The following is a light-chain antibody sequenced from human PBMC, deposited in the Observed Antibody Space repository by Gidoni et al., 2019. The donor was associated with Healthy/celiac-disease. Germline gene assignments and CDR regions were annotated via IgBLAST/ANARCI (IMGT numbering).Light chain of an antibody. V-gene: IGKV2-30*01. CDR2: KVS. Sequence: DVVMTQSPLSLPVTLGQPASISCRSSQSLVYIDGNTYLNWFQQRTGQSPRRLIYKVSNRDSGVPDRFSGSGSGTDFTLKISRVEAEDVGVYYCMQGTHWPPITFGQGTRLEIK. CDR1: QSLVYIDGNTY. CDR3: MQGTHWPPIT. J-gene: IGKJ5*01.